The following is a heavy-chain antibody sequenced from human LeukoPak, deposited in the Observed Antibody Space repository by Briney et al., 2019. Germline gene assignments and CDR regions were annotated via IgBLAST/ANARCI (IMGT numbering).Heavy chain of an antibody. CDR1: GYTFTSYA. Sequence: ASVKVSCKASGYTFTSYAMNWVRQAPGQGLEWMGWINTNTGNPTYAQGFTGRFVFSLDTSVSTAYLQISSLKAEDTAVYYCASEAGGRAPEYDYVWGSYRYGAFDIWGQGTMVTVSS. CDR2: INTNTGNP. V-gene: IGHV7-4-1*02. CDR3: ASEAGGRAPEYDYVWGSYRYGAFDI. D-gene: IGHD3-16*02. J-gene: IGHJ3*02.